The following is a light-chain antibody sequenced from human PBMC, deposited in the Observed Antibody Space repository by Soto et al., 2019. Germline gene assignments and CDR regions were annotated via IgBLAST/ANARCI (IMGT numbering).Light chain of an antibody. CDR2: EVG. Sequence: QSALTQPASVSGSPGQSITISCTGTSSDIGDYNYVSWYQQHPGKAPKLIIFEVGDRPSGVSNRFSGSKSGYTASLTISGLQAEDEADYYCSSYTSSSTGVFGGGTKLTVL. V-gene: IGLV2-14*01. CDR1: SSDIGDYNY. CDR3: SSYTSSSTGV. J-gene: IGLJ2*01.